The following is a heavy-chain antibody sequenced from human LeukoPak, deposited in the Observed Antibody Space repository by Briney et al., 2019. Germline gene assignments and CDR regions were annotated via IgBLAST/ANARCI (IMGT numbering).Heavy chain of an antibody. CDR2: ISISSAYI. CDR1: GFTFSTYS. Sequence: GGSLRLSCAASGFTFSTYSMNWVRQAPGKGLEWVSSISISSAYIYYADSVKGRSTISRDNAKNSLYLQMNSLRAEDKAVYYCARDAIRNQHADYYYMDVWGRGTTVTVSS. J-gene: IGHJ6*03. D-gene: IGHD1-14*01. CDR3: ARDAIRNQHADYYYMDV. V-gene: IGHV3-21*01.